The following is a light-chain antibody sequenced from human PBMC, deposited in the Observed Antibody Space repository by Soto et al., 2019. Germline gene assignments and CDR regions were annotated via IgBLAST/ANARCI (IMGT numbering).Light chain of an antibody. J-gene: IGKJ1*01. CDR3: QQYNSYSWT. CDR2: KAS. Sequence: DIQMTQSPSTLSASVVDRVTITCLASQSISSWLAWYQQKPGKAPKLLIYKASSLESGVPSRFSGSGSGTAFTLTISSLQPDDFATYYCQQYNSYSWTFGQGTKVDIK. V-gene: IGKV1-5*03. CDR1: QSISSW.